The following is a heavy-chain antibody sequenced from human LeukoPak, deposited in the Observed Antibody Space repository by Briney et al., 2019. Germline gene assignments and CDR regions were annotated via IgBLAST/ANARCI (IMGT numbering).Heavy chain of an antibody. Sequence: PSETLSLTCAVSGVSISSSNWWSWVRQPPGKGLEWIGEIYHSGSTNYNPSLKSRVTISVDKSKNQFSLKLSSVTAADTAVYYCARALDIAARHSNWFDPWGQGTLVTVSS. CDR3: ARALDIAARHSNWFDP. D-gene: IGHD6-6*01. J-gene: IGHJ5*02. CDR1: GVSISSSNW. CDR2: IYHSGST. V-gene: IGHV4-4*02.